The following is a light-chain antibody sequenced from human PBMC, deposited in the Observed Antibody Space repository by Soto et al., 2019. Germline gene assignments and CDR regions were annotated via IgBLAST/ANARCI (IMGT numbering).Light chain of an antibody. CDR2: LGS. J-gene: IGKJ1*01. CDR3: MQALQSWT. V-gene: IGKV2-28*01. CDR1: LSLLHSNGYNY. Sequence: DIVLTQSPLSLPVTPGEPASISCRSSLSLLHSNGYNYLDWYLQKPGQSPQLLIYLGSNRASGVPDRFSGSGSGTDFTLKISRVEADDIGVYYCMQALQSWTFGQGTKVDI.